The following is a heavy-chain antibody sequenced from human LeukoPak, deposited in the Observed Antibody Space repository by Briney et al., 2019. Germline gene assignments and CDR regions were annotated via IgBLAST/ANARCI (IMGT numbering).Heavy chain of an antibody. CDR1: GFTFSSYA. Sequence: GRSLRLSCAASGFTFSSYAMHWVRQAPGKGLEWVAVISYDGSNKYYADSVKGRFTISRDNSKNTLYLQMNSLRAEDTAVYSCARGLTTVAPYYYFYMDVWGKGTTVTVSS. J-gene: IGHJ6*03. CDR3: ARGLTTVAPYYYFYMDV. D-gene: IGHD4-23*01. V-gene: IGHV3-30*04. CDR2: ISYDGSNK.